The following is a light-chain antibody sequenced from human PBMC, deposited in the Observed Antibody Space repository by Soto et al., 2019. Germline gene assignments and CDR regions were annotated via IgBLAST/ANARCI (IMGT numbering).Light chain of an antibody. J-gene: IGKJ1*01. CDR2: LGS. Sequence: DIVVTQSPLSLPVTPGEPASISCRSSQSLLHSNGYNYLNWYLQKPGQSPQLLIYLGSNRASGVPDRFSGSGSGTDFTLKISRVEAEDVGVYYCMQVIQTPPTFGQGTKVEIK. V-gene: IGKV2-28*01. CDR3: MQVIQTPPT. CDR1: QSLLHSNGYNY.